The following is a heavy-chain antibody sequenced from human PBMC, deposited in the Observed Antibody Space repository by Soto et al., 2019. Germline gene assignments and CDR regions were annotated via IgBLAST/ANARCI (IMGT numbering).Heavy chain of an antibody. Sequence: QVQLQQWGAGLLKPSETLSLTCAVYGGSFSGYYWSWIRQPPGKGLEWIGEINHSGSTNYNPSRKSRVTIAVDTSKNQFSLKLSSGTAADTAVYYCARGPGAAAGTSFDYWGQGTLVTVSS. CDR3: ARGPGAAAGTSFDY. V-gene: IGHV4-34*01. J-gene: IGHJ4*02. D-gene: IGHD6-13*01. CDR1: GGSFSGYY. CDR2: INHSGST.